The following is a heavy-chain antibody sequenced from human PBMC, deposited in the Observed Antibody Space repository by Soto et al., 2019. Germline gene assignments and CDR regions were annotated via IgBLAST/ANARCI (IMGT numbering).Heavy chain of an antibody. CDR2: INHSGST. Sequence: WETLSLTCAVYGGSFSGYYLSWIRQPPGKGLEWIGEINHSGSTNYNPSLKSRVTISVDTSKNQFSLKLSSVTAADTAVYYCARVRPNCSGGSCYQKYFQHWGQGTLVTVSS. D-gene: IGHD2-15*01. J-gene: IGHJ1*01. CDR3: ARVRPNCSGGSCYQKYFQH. CDR1: GGSFSGYY. V-gene: IGHV4-34*01.